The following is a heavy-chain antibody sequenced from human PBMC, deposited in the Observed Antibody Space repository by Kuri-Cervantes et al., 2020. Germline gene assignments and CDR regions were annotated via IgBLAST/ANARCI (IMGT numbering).Heavy chain of an antibody. Sequence: ASVKVSCKASGYTFTSYDINWVRQATGQGLEWMGWMNPNSGKTNYAQKLQDRVTMTTDTSTSTAYMELRSLRSDDTAMYYCARGYYNFWSGYYYYMDVWGNGTTVTVSS. D-gene: IGHD3-3*01. CDR3: ARGYYNFWSGYYYYMDV. V-gene: IGHV1-18*01. CDR1: GYTFTSYD. J-gene: IGHJ6*03. CDR2: MNPNSGKT.